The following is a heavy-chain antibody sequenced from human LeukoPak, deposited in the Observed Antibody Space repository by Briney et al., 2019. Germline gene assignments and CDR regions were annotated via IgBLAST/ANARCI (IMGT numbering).Heavy chain of an antibody. V-gene: IGHV3-48*02. CDR2: ISSSGSTM. D-gene: IGHD6-13*01. CDR3: ARSAAGLVWFDP. Sequence: GGSLRLSCAASEFTFSSYAMNWVRQAPGKGLEWVSYISSSGSTMYYADSVKGRFTISRDNAKNSLYLQMNSLRDEDTAVYYCARSAAGLVWFDPWGQGTLVTVSS. J-gene: IGHJ5*02. CDR1: EFTFSSYA.